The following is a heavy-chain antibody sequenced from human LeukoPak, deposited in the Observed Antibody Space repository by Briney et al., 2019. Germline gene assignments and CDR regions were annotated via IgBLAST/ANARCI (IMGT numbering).Heavy chain of an antibody. CDR1: GYTFTDCY. CDR3: VRENWYYDH. J-gene: IGHJ4*02. V-gene: IGHV1-2*02. Sequence: ASVRVSCKASGYTFTDCYLNWVRQAPGQGLEFVGWIYPPTGGTVLAGKFQGRVTMTRDTSIAAAYMELSGLTFDDTAVYYCVRENWYYDHWGQGTLVTVSS. D-gene: IGHD3-16*01. CDR2: IYPPTGGT.